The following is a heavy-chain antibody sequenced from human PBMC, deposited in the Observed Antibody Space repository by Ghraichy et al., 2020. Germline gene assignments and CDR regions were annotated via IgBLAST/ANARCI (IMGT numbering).Heavy chain of an antibody. CDR3: AKDMRWELLSVSGMDV. J-gene: IGHJ6*02. V-gene: IGHV3-43*01. CDR1: GFTIDDYI. CDR2: ISWDGGST. D-gene: IGHD1-26*01. Sequence: GGSLRLSCAASGFTIDDYIMHWVRQAPGKGLEWISLISWDGGSTYYADSVKGRFTISRDNSKNSLYLQMNSLRTEDTALYYCAKDMRWELLSVSGMDVWGQGTTVTVSS.